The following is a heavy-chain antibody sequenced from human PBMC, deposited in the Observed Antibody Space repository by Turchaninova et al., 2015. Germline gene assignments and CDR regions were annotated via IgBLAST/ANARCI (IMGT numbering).Heavy chain of an antibody. Sequence: EVQLVWFGGVLVLLGGLWGLSFEDGGCTFSGCHRGWGRQAPGKGREGVSAICVSGGSTDYADSWKGRFTISRDNSKNTLYLQMNSLRAEDTAVYYCAKYYDSSGYYYDAAFDIWGQGTMVTVSS. J-gene: IGHJ3*02. V-gene: IGHV3-23*04. CDR3: AKYYDSSGYYYDAAFDI. CDR1: GCTFSGCH. CDR2: ICVSGGST. D-gene: IGHD3-22*01.